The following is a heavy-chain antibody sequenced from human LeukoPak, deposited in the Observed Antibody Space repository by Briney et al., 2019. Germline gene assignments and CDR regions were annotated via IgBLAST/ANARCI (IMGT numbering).Heavy chain of an antibody. CDR2: ISDSGGST. V-gene: IGHV3-23*01. J-gene: IGHJ4*02. CDR3: AKSWYDDY. CDR1: GFTFRTSA. D-gene: IGHD6-13*01. Sequence: GGSLRLSCAASGFTFRTSAMTWVRQAPGKELEWVSAISDSGGSTFYADSVKGRFTISRDNSKNTLYLQMNSLRAEDTAVYYCAKSWYDDYWGQGTLVTVSS.